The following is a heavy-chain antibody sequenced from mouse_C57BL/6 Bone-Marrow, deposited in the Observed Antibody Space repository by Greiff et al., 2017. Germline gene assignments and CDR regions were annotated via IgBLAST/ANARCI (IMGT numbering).Heavy chain of an antibody. CDR3: ARAGYSNPAWFAY. CDR1: GYTFTSYW. CDR2: IDPSDSYT. D-gene: IGHD2-5*01. Sequence: VQLQQPGAELVMPGASVKLSCKASGYTFTSYWMHWVKQRPGQGLEWIGEIDPSDSYTNCNQKFKGKSTLTVDKSSSTAYMQLSSLTSEDSAVYYCARAGYSNPAWFAYWGQGTLVTVSA. J-gene: IGHJ3*01. V-gene: IGHV1-69*01.